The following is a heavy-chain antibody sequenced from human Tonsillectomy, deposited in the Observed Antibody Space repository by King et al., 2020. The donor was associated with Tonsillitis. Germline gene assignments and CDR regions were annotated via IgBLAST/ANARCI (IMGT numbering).Heavy chain of an antibody. J-gene: IGHJ4*02. V-gene: IGHV4-61*02. CDR1: GGSISSGSYY. CDR2: IYNNGRT. D-gene: IGHD2-21*01. Sequence: QLQESGPGLVKPSQTLSLTCTVSGGSISSGSYYWSWIRQPAGKGLEWVGRIYNNGRTAYNPSLKSRATMSLDTSKNQLSLKLSSVTAADTAVYYCAREGLYCGADCYLKPFDSWGQGTLVTVSS. CDR3: AREGLYCGADCYLKPFDS.